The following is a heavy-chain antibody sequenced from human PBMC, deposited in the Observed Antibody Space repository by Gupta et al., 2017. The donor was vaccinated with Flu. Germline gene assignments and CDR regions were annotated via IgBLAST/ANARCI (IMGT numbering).Heavy chain of an antibody. V-gene: IGHV1-8*01. CDR1: GYTFSSYD. CDR2: LNPNGGNT. J-gene: IGHJ4*02. Sequence: QVQLAQSGAEVKKPGASVKVSCKASGYTFSSYDIHWVRQATGQGLEWMGWLNPNGGNTAYAQKFQGRITMTRNTSTRTAYMELRSLRSEDTAMYYCARVAVGEDCSSPRCYMFDYWGQGTPVTVSS. CDR3: ARVAVGEDCSSPRCYMFDY. D-gene: IGHD2-2*02.